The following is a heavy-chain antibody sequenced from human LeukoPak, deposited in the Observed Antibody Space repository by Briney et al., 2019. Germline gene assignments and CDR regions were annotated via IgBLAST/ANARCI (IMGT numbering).Heavy chain of an antibody. D-gene: IGHD3-16*02. CDR2: ISGSGGST. J-gene: IGHJ4*02. V-gene: IGHV3-23*01. Sequence: GGSLRLSCAASGFTFSSYAMSWVRQAPGKGLEWVSAISGSGGSTYYADSVRGRFTISRDNAKNSLYLQMNSLRAEDTAVYYCARDVNDYVWGSYRTDYWGQGTLVTVSS. CDR3: ARDVNDYVWGSYRTDY. CDR1: GFTFSSYA.